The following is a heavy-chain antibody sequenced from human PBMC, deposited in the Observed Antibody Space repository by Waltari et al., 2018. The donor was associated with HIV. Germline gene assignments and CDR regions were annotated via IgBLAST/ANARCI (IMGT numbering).Heavy chain of an antibody. V-gene: IGHV1-2*02. D-gene: IGHD3-16*01. CDR3: ARDRGWGEPNWYFDL. CDR2: INPNSGDT. J-gene: IGHJ2*01. CDR1: EYIFIGYY. Sequence: QVQLVQSGAEVKKPGASVKVSCKASEYIFIGYYIHWVRQAPGQGPEWVGWINPNSGDTNYARRCQGRVTMTRDTSITTAYMELRRLTSDDTAVYYCARDRGWGEPNWYFDLWGRGTLVTVSS.